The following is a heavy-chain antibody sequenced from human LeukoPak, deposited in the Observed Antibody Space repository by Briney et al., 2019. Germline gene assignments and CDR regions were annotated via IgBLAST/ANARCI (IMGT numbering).Heavy chain of an antibody. Sequence: SETLSLTCTVSAVSISTFQWSWIRQPPGKGLEWIGNIPTNERANYNPSLKTQVTMSVDTPKRQLSLFLTSGSAADTAVKYCAASNDAKVAEFAHLGQGILVTVYS. CDR2: IPTNERA. V-gene: IGHV4-4*09. CDR1: AVSISTFQ. D-gene: IGHD1-1*01. CDR3: AASNDAKVAEFAH. J-gene: IGHJ4*02.